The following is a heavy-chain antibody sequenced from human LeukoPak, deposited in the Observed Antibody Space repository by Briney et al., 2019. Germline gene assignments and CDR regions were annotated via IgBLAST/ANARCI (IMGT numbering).Heavy chain of an antibody. CDR1: GFTFSSYS. J-gene: IGHJ4*02. V-gene: IGHV3-48*02. CDR2: ISPGSGSI. CDR3: ARSQQLAY. D-gene: IGHD6-13*01. Sequence: GWSLRLSCAASGFTFSSYSMNWVRQAPGKGLEWVSYISPGSGSIYYADSVKGRFTISRDNAKNSLYLQMNSLRDEDTAVYYCARSQQLAYWGQGTLVTVSS.